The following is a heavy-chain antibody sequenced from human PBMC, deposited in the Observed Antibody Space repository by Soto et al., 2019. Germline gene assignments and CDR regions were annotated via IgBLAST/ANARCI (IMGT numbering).Heavy chain of an antibody. J-gene: IGHJ5*02. Sequence: QVQLVQSGAEVKKPGSSVKVSCKASGGTFSSYAISWVRQAPGQGLEWMGGIIPIFGTANYAQKFQGRVTXXAXEXXSTAYMELSSLRSEDTAVYYCAGGMVWNYRSWFDPWGQGTLVTVSS. CDR2: IIPIFGTA. CDR1: GGTFSSYA. D-gene: IGHD1-7*01. V-gene: IGHV1-69*12. CDR3: AGGMVWNYRSWFDP.